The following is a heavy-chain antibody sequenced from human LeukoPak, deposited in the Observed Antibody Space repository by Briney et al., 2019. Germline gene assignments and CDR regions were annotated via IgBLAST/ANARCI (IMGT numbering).Heavy chain of an antibody. J-gene: IGHJ4*02. CDR2: IYYSGST. Sequence: SGTLSLTCTVSGGSISSYYWSWIRQPPGKGLEWIGYIYYSGSTNYNPSLKSRVTISVGTSKNQFSLKLSSVTAADTAVYYCARSTTVTTTTFDYWGQGTLVTVSS. V-gene: IGHV4-59*01. CDR1: GGSISSYY. CDR3: ARSTTVTTTTFDY. D-gene: IGHD4-17*01.